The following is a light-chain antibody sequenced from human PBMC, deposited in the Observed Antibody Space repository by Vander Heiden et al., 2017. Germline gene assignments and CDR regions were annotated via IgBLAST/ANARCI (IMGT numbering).Light chain of an antibody. Sequence: QSPLTQPASLSGSTGQPIPIPCTGTSTDVGNYNLVSWYQQHTGKAHEFMIYEVTKRPSGVSNRFSGSKSGNTASLTISGRQAEDEADYYCCSYAGDSTYVFGPGTKLTVL. CDR2: EVT. CDR1: STDVGNYNL. J-gene: IGLJ1*01. CDR3: CSYAGDSTYV. V-gene: IGLV2-23*02.